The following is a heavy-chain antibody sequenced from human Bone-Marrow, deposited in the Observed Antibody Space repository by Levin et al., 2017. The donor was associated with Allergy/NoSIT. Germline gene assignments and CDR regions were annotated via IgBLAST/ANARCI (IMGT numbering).Heavy chain of an antibody. Sequence: SCAASGFTFSSYAMHWVRQAPGKGLEWVAVISYDGSNKYYADSVKGRFTISRDNSKNTLYLQMNSLRAEDTAVYYCARDGSGYSYGREFDYWGQGTLVTVSS. CDR2: ISYDGSNK. CDR1: GFTFSSYA. CDR3: ARDGSGYSYGREFDY. V-gene: IGHV3-30-3*01. D-gene: IGHD5-18*01. J-gene: IGHJ4*02.